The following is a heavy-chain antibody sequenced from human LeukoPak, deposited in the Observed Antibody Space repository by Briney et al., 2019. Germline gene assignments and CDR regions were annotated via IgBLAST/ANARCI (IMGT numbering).Heavy chain of an antibody. CDR2: IYYSGST. Sequence: PSETLSLTCTVSGGSISSYYWSWIRQPPGKGLEWIGYIYYSGSTNYNPSLKSRVTISVDTSKNQFSLKLSSVTAADAAVYYCARGEGAKQSRGVAAGKWGQGTLVTLCS. CDR1: GGSISSYY. CDR3: ARGEGAKQSRGVAAGK. J-gene: IGHJ4*02. V-gene: IGHV4-59*01. D-gene: IGHD2-15*01.